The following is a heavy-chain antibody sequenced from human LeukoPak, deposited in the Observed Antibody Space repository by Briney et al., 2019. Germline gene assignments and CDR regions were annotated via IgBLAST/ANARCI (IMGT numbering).Heavy chain of an antibody. Sequence: GSLRLSCAASGFTFSSYAMSWVRQAPGKGLEWVSAIGGSGGSTYYADSVKGRFTISRDNSKNTLYLQMNSLRAEDTAVYYCAKHVGATGGYNWFDPWGQGTLVTVSS. D-gene: IGHD1-26*01. J-gene: IGHJ5*02. CDR2: IGGSGGST. CDR3: AKHVGATGGYNWFDP. V-gene: IGHV3-23*01. CDR1: GFTFSSYA.